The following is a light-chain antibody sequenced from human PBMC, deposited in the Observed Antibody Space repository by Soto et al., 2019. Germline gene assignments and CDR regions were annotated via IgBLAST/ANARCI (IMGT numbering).Light chain of an antibody. V-gene: IGLV4-60*02. CDR1: SGHSSHI. Sequence: QPVLTQSSSASASLGSSVKLTCTLSSGHSSHIIAWHQQQPGKAPRYLMKLEGSGSYNKGSGVPDRFSGSSSAADRYLTISNPQFEDEANYYCETWDSNTLVFGGGTKLTVL. J-gene: IGLJ2*01. CDR3: ETWDSNTLV. CDR2: LEGSGSY.